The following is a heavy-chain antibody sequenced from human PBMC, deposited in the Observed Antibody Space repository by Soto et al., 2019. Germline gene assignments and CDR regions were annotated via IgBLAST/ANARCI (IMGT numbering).Heavy chain of an antibody. CDR2: LNPNTGNS. CDR1: GYTFTGYD. CDR3: ARRAETNGWNGFGADKYYFDF. Sequence: ASVKVSCKASGYTFTGYDIYWVRQATGQGLEWMGWLNPNTGNSGYAQKFQGRITVTSDTSINTVHMELSSLRSEDTAVYYCARRAETNGWNGFGADKYYFDFWGQGTLVTVSS. D-gene: IGHD1-1*01. J-gene: IGHJ4*02. V-gene: IGHV1-8*01.